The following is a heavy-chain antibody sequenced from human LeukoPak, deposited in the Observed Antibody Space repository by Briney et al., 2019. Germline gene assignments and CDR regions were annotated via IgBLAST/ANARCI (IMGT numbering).Heavy chain of an antibody. CDR1: EFTFSSYA. CDR2: ISGSGDST. Sequence: GRSLRLSCAASEFTFSSYAMSWVRQAPGRGLEWVSAISGSGDSTYYADSVKGRFTISRDNSKNTLYLQVNSLRAEDTAVYYCAKPYSSSWYYFDYWGQGTLVTVSS. D-gene: IGHD6-13*01. J-gene: IGHJ4*02. V-gene: IGHV3-23*01. CDR3: AKPYSSSWYYFDY.